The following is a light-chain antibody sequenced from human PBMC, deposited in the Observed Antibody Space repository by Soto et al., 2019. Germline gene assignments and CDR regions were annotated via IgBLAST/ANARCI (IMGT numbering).Light chain of an antibody. J-gene: IGKJ4*01. V-gene: IGKV1-5*03. Sequence: DIQMTQSPSTLSAFVGDRVTITCRASQSLSGWLAWYQQKPGKAPKLLIRKATSLESGVPSRYSDRGSGTEFTLTISSLQPDDSATYHCQHYNGYPITFGGGTKVEIK. CDR3: QHYNGYPIT. CDR1: QSLSGW. CDR2: KAT.